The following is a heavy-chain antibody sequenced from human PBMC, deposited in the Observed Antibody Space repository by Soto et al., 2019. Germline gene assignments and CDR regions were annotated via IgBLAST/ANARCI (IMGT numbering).Heavy chain of an antibody. D-gene: IGHD2-2*01. CDR2: IFSNDEK. V-gene: IGHV2-26*01. CDR3: ARIGASNDAFDT. CDR1: GFSLSNARMG. J-gene: IGHJ3*02. Sequence: QVTLKESGPVLVKPTETLTLTCTVSGFSLSNARMGVSWIRQPPGKALEWLAHIFSNDEKSYSTSLKSRLTIPKDTPKIRVVLTRTKMDPVDTATYYCARIGASNDAFDTGAQGTMVTVSS.